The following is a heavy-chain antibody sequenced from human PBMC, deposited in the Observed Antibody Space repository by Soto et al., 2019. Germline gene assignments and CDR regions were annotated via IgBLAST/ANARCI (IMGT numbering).Heavy chain of an antibody. J-gene: IGHJ4*02. D-gene: IGHD6-19*01. V-gene: IGHV3-23*01. CDR1: GFTFSNYA. CDR3: ANSRHWLVRYFDF. CDR2: ISPGGSGT. Sequence: EVQLLQSGGGLIQPGGSLRLSCAASGFTFSNYAMSWVRQAPGKGLEWVSAISPGGSGTDYADSVKGRFTISRDNSKNTVFLQVISLRAEDTAVYYCANSRHWLVRYFDFWGQGTLVTVSS.